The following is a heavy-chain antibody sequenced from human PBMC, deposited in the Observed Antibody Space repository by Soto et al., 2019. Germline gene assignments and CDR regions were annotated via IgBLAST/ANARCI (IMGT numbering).Heavy chain of an antibody. CDR1: GYTFTSYG. J-gene: IGHJ5*02. CDR3: ARDSAQLRGCWFDP. V-gene: IGHV1-18*01. CDR2: ISASNGNT. Sequence: QVQLVQSGAEVKNSGASVKVSCKASGYTFTSYGFSWVRQAPGQGLEWMGWISASNGNTNYAQKLQGRVTMTTDTSTGTAYMELRSLRSDDTATYYCARDSAQLRGCWFDPWGQGALVTVSS. D-gene: IGHD2-8*01.